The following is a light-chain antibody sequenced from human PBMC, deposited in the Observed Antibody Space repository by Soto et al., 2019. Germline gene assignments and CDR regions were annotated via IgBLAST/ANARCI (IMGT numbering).Light chain of an antibody. Sequence: DIQITQSPATLSGSVGERVTITWLASQTISSWLAWYQQKPGKAPKLLIYKASTLKSGVPSRFSGSGSGTDFSLSIRSLQPEDSATYYCLHDYNYPRTFGQGTKVDIK. CDR2: KAS. J-gene: IGKJ1*01. CDR1: QTISSW. CDR3: LHDYNYPRT. V-gene: IGKV1-5*03.